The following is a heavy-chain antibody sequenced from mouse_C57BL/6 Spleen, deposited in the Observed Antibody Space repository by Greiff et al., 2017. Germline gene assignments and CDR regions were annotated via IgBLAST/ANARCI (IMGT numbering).Heavy chain of an antibody. J-gene: IGHJ1*03. CDR2: INPNNGGT. D-gene: IGHD4-1*01. V-gene: IGHV1-26*01. Sequence: EAQLQQSGPELVKPGASVKISCKASGYTFTDYYMNWVKQSHGKSLEWIGDINPNNGGTSYNQKFKGKATLTVDKSSSTAYMELRSLTSEDSAVYYCARLGRGYWYFDVWGTGTTVTVSS. CDR3: ARLGRGYWYFDV. CDR1: GYTFTDYY.